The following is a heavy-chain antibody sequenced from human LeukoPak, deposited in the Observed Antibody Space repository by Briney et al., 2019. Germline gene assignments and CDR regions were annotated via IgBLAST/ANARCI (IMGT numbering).Heavy chain of an antibody. V-gene: IGHV3-23*01. D-gene: IGHD2-2*01. CDR2: ISGSGGST. J-gene: IGHJ4*02. CDR3: ATTQWGVVVPAARAFDY. Sequence: GGSLRLSCAASGFTFSSYAMSWVRQAPGKGLEWVSGISGSGGSTYYADSVKGRFTISRDNSKNTLYLRMNSLRAEDTAVYYCATTQWGVVVPAARAFDYWGQGTLVTVSS. CDR1: GFTFSSYA.